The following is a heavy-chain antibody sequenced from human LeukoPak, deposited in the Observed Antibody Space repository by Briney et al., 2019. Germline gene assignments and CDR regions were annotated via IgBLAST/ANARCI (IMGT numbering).Heavy chain of an antibody. CDR2: IYPGDSDT. V-gene: IGHV5-51*01. J-gene: IGHJ6*02. D-gene: IGHD3-3*01. Sequence: GESLKISCQGSGYSFTNYWIGWVRQMPGKGLEWMGIIYPGDSDTRYSPSFQGQVTISADKSINTAYLQWSSLKASDTAMYYCARQNKLWSGYYYYYYGMDVWGQGTTVTVSS. CDR1: GYSFTNYW. CDR3: ARQNKLWSGYYYYYYGMDV.